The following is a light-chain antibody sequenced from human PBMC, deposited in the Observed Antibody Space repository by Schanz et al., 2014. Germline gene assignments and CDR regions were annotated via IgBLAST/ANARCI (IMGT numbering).Light chain of an antibody. CDR3: QQYGSSQFT. J-gene: IGKJ3*01. V-gene: IGKV3-15*01. Sequence: EIVMTQSPATLSVSPGERATLSCRASQSVSSNLAWYQQKPGQAPRLLIYGASTRATGIPARFSGSASGTDFTLTISRLEPEDLSVYYCQQYGSSQFTFGPGTKVDIK. CDR1: QSVSSN. CDR2: GAS.